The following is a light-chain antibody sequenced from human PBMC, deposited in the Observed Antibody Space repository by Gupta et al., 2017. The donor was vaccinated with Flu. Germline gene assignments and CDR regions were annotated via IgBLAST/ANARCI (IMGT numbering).Light chain of an antibody. V-gene: IGLV2-14*01. CDR2: EVN. CDR3: SSFTETNARV. J-gene: IGLJ3*02. Sequence: TSNDIGFDNYISWYQQHPGKAPKLLIFEVNNRPSGISSRFSGSKSDNTASLTISGLQTEDEADYYCSSFTETNARVFGGGTKGTVL. CDR1: SNDIGFDNY.